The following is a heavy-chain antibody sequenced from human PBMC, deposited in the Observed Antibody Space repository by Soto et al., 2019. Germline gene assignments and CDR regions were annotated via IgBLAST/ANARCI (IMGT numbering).Heavy chain of an antibody. CDR2: ISGSGGST. Sequence: GGSLRLSCAASGFTFSSYATSWVRQAPGKGLEWVSAISGSGGSTYYADSVKGRFTISRDNSKNTLYLQMNSLRAEDTAVYYCAKDLYYYDSTGSLDFDIWGQGTMVTVSS. J-gene: IGHJ3*02. V-gene: IGHV3-23*01. CDR3: AKDLYYYDSTGSLDFDI. CDR1: GFTFSSYA. D-gene: IGHD3-22*01.